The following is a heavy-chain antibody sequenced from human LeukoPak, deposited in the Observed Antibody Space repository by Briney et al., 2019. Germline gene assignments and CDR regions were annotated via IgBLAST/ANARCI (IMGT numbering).Heavy chain of an antibody. CDR2: ITNSGGRT. D-gene: IGHD1-26*01. CDR1: GFTFSSCG. CDR3: ARDTRSLIDY. V-gene: IGHV3-23*01. Sequence: GGSLRLSCAASGFTFSSCGMSWVRQAPGKGLEWVSGITNSGGRTNYADSVKGRFTISRDNAKNSLYLHMNSLRADDTAVYYCARDTRSLIDYWGQGTLVTVSS. J-gene: IGHJ4*02.